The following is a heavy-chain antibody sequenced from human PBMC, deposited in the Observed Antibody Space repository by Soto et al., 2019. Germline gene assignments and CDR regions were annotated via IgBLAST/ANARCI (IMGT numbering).Heavy chain of an antibody. CDR2: INHSGST. CDR3: ARGGPHMIITTVRGVIPTRYNWFDP. J-gene: IGHJ5*02. Sequence: PSETLSLTCAVYGGSFSGYYWSWIRQPPGKGLEWIGEINHSGSTNYNPSLKSRVTISVDTSKNQFSLKLSSVTAADTAVYYCARGGPHMIITTVRGVIPTRYNWFDPWGQGTLVTVSS. D-gene: IGHD3-10*01. V-gene: IGHV4-34*01. CDR1: GGSFSGYY.